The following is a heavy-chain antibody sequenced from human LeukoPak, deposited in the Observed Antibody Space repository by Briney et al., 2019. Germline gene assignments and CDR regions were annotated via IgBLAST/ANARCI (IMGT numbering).Heavy chain of an antibody. CDR3: ARGEFPLDY. V-gene: IGHV1-18*01. CDR2: ISAYNGNT. J-gene: IGHJ4*02. CDR1: GYTLPSYD. Sequence: ASVKASCRASGYTLPSYDINWVGQPTGQGLEWMGWISAYNGNTNYAQKLQGRVTMTTDTSTSTAYMELRSLRSDDTAVYYCARGEFPLDYWGQGTLVTVSS. D-gene: IGHD3-10*01.